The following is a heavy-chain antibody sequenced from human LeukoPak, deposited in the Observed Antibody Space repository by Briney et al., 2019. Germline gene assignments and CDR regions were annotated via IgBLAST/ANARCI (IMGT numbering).Heavy chain of an antibody. CDR2: FRAYNGNT. Sequence: GASGKVSCTAAGYTFTRYGISWVRQAPGQGLEGMGWFRAYNGNTNYAQKLQGRGTMTTATATSTAYMELRSLRSDDTDVYYCARSPTYYYDSSGYYSGYYFDYWGQGTLVTVSS. V-gene: IGHV1-18*01. D-gene: IGHD3-22*01. J-gene: IGHJ4*02. CDR1: GYTFTRYG. CDR3: ARSPTYYYDSSGYYSGYYFDY.